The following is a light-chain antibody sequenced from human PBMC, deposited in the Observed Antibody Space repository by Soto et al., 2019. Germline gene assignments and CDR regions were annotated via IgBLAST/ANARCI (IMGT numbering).Light chain of an antibody. CDR3: CAYAGNSLWV. J-gene: IGLJ3*02. CDR1: SSDVGSYKL. V-gene: IGLV2-23*01. Sequence: QSALTQPASVSGSPGQSITISCTGTSSDVGSYKLVSWYQQHPGKAPKLMIYEGSKRPSGVSYRFSGSKSGNTASLTISGLQAEDEADYYCCAYAGNSLWVFGGGTKLTV. CDR2: EGS.